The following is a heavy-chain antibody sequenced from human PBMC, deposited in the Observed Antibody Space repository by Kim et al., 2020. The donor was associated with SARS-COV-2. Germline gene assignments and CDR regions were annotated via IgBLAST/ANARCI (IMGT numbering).Heavy chain of an antibody. CDR1: GGSFSGYY. J-gene: IGHJ2*01. CDR3: ARWKGPTVVRWYFDL. D-gene: IGHD2-15*01. V-gene: IGHV4-34*01. Sequence: SETLSLTCAVYGGSFSGYYWSWIRQPPGKGLEWIGEINHSGSTNYNPSLKSRVTISVDTSKNQFSLKLSSVTTADTAVYYCARWKGPTVVRWYFDLWGRGTLVTVSS. CDR2: INHSGST.